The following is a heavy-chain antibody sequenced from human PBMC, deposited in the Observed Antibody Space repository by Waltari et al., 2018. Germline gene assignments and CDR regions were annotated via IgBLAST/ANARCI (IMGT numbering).Heavy chain of an antibody. D-gene: IGHD3-3*01. CDR1: GYTFNSYY. CDR3: ARARDDFWGNWFDP. J-gene: IGHJ5*02. V-gene: IGHV1-46*02. CDR2: INPSGDST. Sequence: QDLLVQSGAEVKKPGASVKVSCKASGYTFNSYYMHWVRQAPGQGLEWMGMINPSGDSTNFAQKFQGRLTMTMDTSTSTVFMELTSLRSDDTAVYYCARARDDFWGNWFDPWGQGALVTVSS.